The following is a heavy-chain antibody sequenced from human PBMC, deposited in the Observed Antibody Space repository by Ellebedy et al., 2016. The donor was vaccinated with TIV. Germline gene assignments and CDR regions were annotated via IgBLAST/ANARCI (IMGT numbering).Heavy chain of an antibody. CDR2: INHRGST. CDR1: GGSFSGYY. D-gene: IGHD3-16*01. J-gene: IGHJ4*02. CDR3: ASRGGGNNFDY. Sequence: MPSETLSLTCAVYGGSFSGYYWSWIRQPPGKGLEWIGEINHRGSTNSHPSLKSRVTISVDTSKTQFSLKLSPVTAADTAVYYCASRGGGNNFDYWGQGTLVTVSS. V-gene: IGHV4-34*01.